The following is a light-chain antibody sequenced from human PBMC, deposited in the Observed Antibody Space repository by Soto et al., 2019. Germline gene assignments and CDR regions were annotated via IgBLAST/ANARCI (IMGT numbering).Light chain of an antibody. Sequence: DIQMTQSPSSLSASVGDRVTITCRASQDIRNYLAWYQQKPGKVPKLLISAASTLQPRVPSRFSGSGSGTDFTHTISSLQPEDVATYYCQKYNGAPLTFGGGTKVEIK. J-gene: IGKJ4*01. CDR1: QDIRNY. V-gene: IGKV1-27*01. CDR2: AAS. CDR3: QKYNGAPLT.